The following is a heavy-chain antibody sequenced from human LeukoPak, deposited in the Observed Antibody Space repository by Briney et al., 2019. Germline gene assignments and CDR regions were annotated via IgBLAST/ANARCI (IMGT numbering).Heavy chain of an antibody. Sequence: GGSLRLSCSASGFTFSSYAMHWVRQAPGKGLEYVSGVSGNGGRTYHADSVKGRFTISRDNSKNTLDLQMSSLRAEDTAVYYCVKSIGSSTWYLNFDYWGQGILVTVSS. V-gene: IGHV3-64D*06. CDR2: VSGNGGRT. CDR1: GFTFSSYA. J-gene: IGHJ4*02. D-gene: IGHD6-13*01. CDR3: VKSIGSSTWYLNFDY.